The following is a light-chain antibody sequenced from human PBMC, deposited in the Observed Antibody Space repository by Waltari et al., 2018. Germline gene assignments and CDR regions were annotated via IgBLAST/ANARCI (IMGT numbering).Light chain of an antibody. V-gene: IGKV3-20*01. Sequence: EIVLTQSPGTLSLSPGERATLSCRASQSVSSSYLAWYQQKPGQAPRLLIYGASSRATGIPDRFSGSGSGTDFTLTISRLEPEDFAVYYCQQYGSSPQTFGGGTKVEIK. CDR3: QQYGSSPQT. CDR2: GAS. J-gene: IGKJ4*01. CDR1: QSVSSSY.